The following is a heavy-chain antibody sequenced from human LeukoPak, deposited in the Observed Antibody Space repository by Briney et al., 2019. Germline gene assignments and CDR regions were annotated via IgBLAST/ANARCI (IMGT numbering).Heavy chain of an antibody. D-gene: IGHD2-15*01. CDR3: AREAGEVVAAIASWFDP. Sequence: SSVKVSCKASGGTFSSYAISWVRQAPGQGLEWMGRIIPIFGTANYAQKFQGRVTITTDESTSTACMELSSLRSEDTAVYYCAREAGEVVAAIASWFDPWGQGTLVTVSS. J-gene: IGHJ5*02. CDR2: IIPIFGTA. CDR1: GGTFSSYA. V-gene: IGHV1-69*05.